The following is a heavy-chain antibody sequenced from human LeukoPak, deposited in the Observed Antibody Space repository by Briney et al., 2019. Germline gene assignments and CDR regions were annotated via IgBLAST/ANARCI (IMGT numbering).Heavy chain of an antibody. CDR2: IYPGDSDT. CDR3: ARHGTAPAGWWH. D-gene: IGHD2-21*02. CDR1: GHSFTSYW. V-gene: IGHV5-51*01. Sequence: GESLKLSCKGSGHSFTSYWIGWVRQMTGKGLEWVGIIYPGDSDTRYSPSFQGQATISADKSITTAYLKWSSLKASDTAMYYCARHGTAPAGWWHWGQGTLVTVSS. J-gene: IGHJ1*01.